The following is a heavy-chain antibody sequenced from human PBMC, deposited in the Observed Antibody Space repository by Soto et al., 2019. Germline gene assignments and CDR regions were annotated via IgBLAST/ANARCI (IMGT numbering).Heavy chain of an antibody. V-gene: IGHV1-24*01. CDR1: GYTLTELS. CDR2: FDPEDGET. Sequence: ASVKVSCKVSGYTLTELSMHWVRQAPGKGLEWMGGFDPEDGETIYAQKFQGRVTMTEDTSTDTAYMELSSLRSEDTAVYYCATRLLIGGGYYYYGMDVWGQGTTVTVSS. CDR3: ATRLLIGGGYYYYGMDV. D-gene: IGHD3-9*01. J-gene: IGHJ6*02.